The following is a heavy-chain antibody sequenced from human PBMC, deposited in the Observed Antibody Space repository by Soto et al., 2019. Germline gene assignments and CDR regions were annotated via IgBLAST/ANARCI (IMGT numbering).Heavy chain of an antibody. J-gene: IGHJ4*02. D-gene: IGHD1-26*01. CDR1: GGSFTSNNW. CDR2: IYRTGST. Sequence: SETLSLTCAVSGGSFTSNNWWTWVRQPPGQGLEWIGEIYRTGSTNYHPSLKSRVTISLDKSENPFSLKVTSLTAADTAVYYCASRDPGASVDYWGQGTLVTVSS. V-gene: IGHV4-4*02. CDR3: ASRDPGASVDY.